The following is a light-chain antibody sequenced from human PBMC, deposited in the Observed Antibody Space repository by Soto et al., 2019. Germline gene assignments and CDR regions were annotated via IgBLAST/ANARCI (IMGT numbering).Light chain of an antibody. J-gene: IGKJ1*01. CDR3: QQYNNWPRT. V-gene: IGKV3-15*01. Sequence: EIVMTQSPASLSVSPGERVTLSCRASQSVSSNLAWYQQKPGQAPRLLIYGASTGATGVPARFSGSGSGTDFTLTISSLQSEDFAVYYCQQYNNWPRTFGQGTKVDIK. CDR1: QSVSSN. CDR2: GAS.